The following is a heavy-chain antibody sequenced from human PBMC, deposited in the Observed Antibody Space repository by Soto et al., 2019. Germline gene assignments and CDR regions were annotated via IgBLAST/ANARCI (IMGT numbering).Heavy chain of an antibody. Sequence: QVPLVQSGAEVKKPGASVTVSCKTSGYTPTNYDIGWVRQAPGQGLEWMGWISAYNGNRNSAQKLQGRLTMTTDTSTKTAYMELRSLRSDDTAVYYCARALYRSGTYYAFDTWGQGTLGTVSS. J-gene: IGHJ4*02. CDR2: ISAYNGNR. CDR1: GYTPTNYD. CDR3: ARALYRSGTYYAFDT. D-gene: IGHD1-26*01. V-gene: IGHV1-18*01.